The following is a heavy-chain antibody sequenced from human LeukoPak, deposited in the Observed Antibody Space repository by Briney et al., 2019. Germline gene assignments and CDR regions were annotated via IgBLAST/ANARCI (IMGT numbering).Heavy chain of an antibody. D-gene: IGHD5-12*01. CDR1: GFTFSSYA. Sequence: KPGGSLRLSCAASGFTFSSYAMSWVRQAPGKGLEWVSSISSSSSYIYYADSVKGRFTISRDNAKNSLYLQMNSLRAEDTAVYYCARRSAEATTSFDYWGQGTLVTVSP. CDR3: ARRSAEATTSFDY. CDR2: ISSSSSYI. V-gene: IGHV3-21*01. J-gene: IGHJ4*02.